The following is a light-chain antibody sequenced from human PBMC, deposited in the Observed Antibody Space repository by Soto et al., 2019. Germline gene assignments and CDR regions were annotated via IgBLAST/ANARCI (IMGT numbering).Light chain of an antibody. CDR2: RTS. Sequence: QSVVTQEPSLTVSPGGTVTLTCALTTGAVTSDYYPNWFQRRPGQALRTLIYRTSNKHSWTPARFSGSLLGGKAALTLSGVQPEDEADYYCVLLYGGAWVFGGGTKVTVL. V-gene: IGLV7-43*01. J-gene: IGLJ3*02. CDR3: VLLYGGAWV. CDR1: TGAVTSDYY.